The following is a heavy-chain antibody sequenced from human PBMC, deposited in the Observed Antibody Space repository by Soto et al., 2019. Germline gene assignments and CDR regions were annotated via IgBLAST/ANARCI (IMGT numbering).Heavy chain of an antibody. D-gene: IGHD2-21*01. CDR2: IYYSGST. Sequence: SETLSLTCTVSGGSISSYYWSWIRQPPGKGLEWIGYIYYSGSTNYNPSLKSRVTISVDTSKNQFSLKLSSVTAADTAVYYCARGIFPGPWGQGTLVTVSS. J-gene: IGHJ5*02. V-gene: IGHV4-59*01. CDR3: ARGIFPGP. CDR1: GGSISSYY.